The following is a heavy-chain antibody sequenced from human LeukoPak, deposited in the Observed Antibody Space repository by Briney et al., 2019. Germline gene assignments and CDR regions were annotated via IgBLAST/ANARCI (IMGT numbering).Heavy chain of an antibody. CDR3: VKERLSGSYNY. CDR2: ISYDGSNK. CDR1: GFTFRNYG. Sequence: GRSLRLSCAASGFTFRNYGMHWVRQAPGRGLEWVAVISYDGSNKYYADSVKGRFTISRDNSKNTLYLQMSSLRAEDTAVYYCVKERLSGSYNYWGQGTLVTVSS. V-gene: IGHV3-30*18. D-gene: IGHD1-26*01. J-gene: IGHJ4*02.